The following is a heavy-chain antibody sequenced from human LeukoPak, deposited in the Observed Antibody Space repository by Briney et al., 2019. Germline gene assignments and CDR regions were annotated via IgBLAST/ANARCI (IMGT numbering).Heavy chain of an antibody. V-gene: IGHV4-59*02. CDR1: GGSVSSFY. J-gene: IGHJ3*02. CDR2: VYYSGST. Sequence: NPSETLSLTCSVSGGSVSSFYWSWIRQPPGKGLEWIGCVYYSGSTDYNPSLKNGVSISVDTSNNQFSLKLSSVTAADTAVYYCARAIRAPAGDDAFDIWGQGTLVTVSS. CDR3: ARAIRAPAGDDAFDI. D-gene: IGHD2-2*01.